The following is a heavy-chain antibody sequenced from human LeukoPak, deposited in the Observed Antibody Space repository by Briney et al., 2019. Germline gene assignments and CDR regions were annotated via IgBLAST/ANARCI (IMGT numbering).Heavy chain of an antibody. V-gene: IGHV1-69*05. D-gene: IGHD4-17*01. J-gene: IGHJ6*03. CDR1: GGTFSSYA. Sequence: SVKVSCKASGGTFSSYAISWVRQAPGQGLEWMGGIIPIFGTANYAQKFQGRVTITTDESTSTAYMELSSLRSEDTAVYYCARGREDGDSPQGFDYKDVWGKGTTVTVSS. CDR2: IIPIFGTA. CDR3: ARGREDGDSPQGFDYKDV.